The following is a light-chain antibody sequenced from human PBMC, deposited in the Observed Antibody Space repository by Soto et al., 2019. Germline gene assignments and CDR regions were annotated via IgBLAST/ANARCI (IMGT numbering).Light chain of an antibody. CDR3: QQSYSTPPGT. V-gene: IGKV1-39*01. Sequence: DIQMTQSPSSLSASVGDRVTITCRASQRISSYLNWYQQKPGKAPKLLIYAASSLQSGVPSRFSGSRSGTDITLTISSLQPEYCATYYCQQSYSTPPGTFGQGTRVEIK. J-gene: IGKJ5*01. CDR2: AAS. CDR1: QRISSY.